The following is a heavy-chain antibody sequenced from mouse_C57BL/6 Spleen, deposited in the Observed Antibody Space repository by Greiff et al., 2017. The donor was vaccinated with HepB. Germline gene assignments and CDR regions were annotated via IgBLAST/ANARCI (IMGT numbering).Heavy chain of an antibody. CDR2: IDPSDSYT. CDR3: AIIYYDLAY. Sequence: QVQLQQSGAELVKPGASMKLSCKASGYTFTSYWMQWVKQRPGQGLEWIGEIDPSDSYTNYNQKFKGKATLTVDTSSSTAYMQLSSLTSEDSAVYYCAIIYYDLAYWGQGTLVTVSA. V-gene: IGHV1-50*01. D-gene: IGHD2-4*01. J-gene: IGHJ3*01. CDR1: GYTFTSYW.